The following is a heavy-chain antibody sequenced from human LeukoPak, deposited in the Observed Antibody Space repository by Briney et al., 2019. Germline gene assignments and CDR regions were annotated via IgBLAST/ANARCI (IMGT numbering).Heavy chain of an antibody. Sequence: SETLSLTCTVSGGSISSGGYYWSWIRQQPGKGLEWIGYIYYSGSTYYNPSLKSRVTISVDTSKNQFSLKLSSVTAADTAVYYCARVGEGAAKDWGQGTLVTVSS. CDR2: IYYSGST. CDR1: GGSISSGGYY. V-gene: IGHV4-31*03. D-gene: IGHD1-26*01. CDR3: ARVGEGAAKD. J-gene: IGHJ4*02.